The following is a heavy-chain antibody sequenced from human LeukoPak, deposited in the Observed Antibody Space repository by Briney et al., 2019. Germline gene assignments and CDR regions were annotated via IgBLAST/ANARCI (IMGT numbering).Heavy chain of an antibody. CDR2: IKRKKDGGTT. Sequence: PGGALRLSCAASGFTFSDAWMSWVRQAPGKGLEWVGHIKRKKDGGTTDYAAPVKDRFTISRDDSRNPLSMQMNSLKTEDTAVYYCATEYYGSYNFWGQGTLVAVSS. D-gene: IGHD1-26*01. J-gene: IGHJ4*02. V-gene: IGHV3-15*01. CDR3: ATEYYGSYNF. CDR1: GFTFSDAW.